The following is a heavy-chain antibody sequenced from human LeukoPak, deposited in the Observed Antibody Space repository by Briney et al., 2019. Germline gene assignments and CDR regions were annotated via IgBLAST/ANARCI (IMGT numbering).Heavy chain of an antibody. Sequence: GASVKVSCKASGYTFTGYYMHWVRQAPGQGLEWMGWINPNSGGTNYAQKFQGRVTMTEDTSTDTAYMELSSLRSEDTAVYYCATDRGNFDYWGQGTLVTVSS. CDR2: INPNSGGT. J-gene: IGHJ4*02. CDR3: ATDRGNFDY. CDR1: GYTFTGYY. V-gene: IGHV1-2*02.